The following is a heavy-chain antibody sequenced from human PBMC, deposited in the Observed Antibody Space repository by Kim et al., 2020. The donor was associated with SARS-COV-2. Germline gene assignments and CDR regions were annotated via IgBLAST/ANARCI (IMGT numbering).Heavy chain of an antibody. V-gene: IGHV3-30-3*01. CDR1: GFTFSSCA. CDR2: ISYDGSNK. J-gene: IGHJ6*01. Sequence: GGSLRLSCAASGFTFSSCAIHWVRQAPGKGLEWVAVISYDGSNKNYADSVKGRFTISRDNSKNTLYLQMNSLRAEDTARYYCTKDRWSRLRGLTYYY. D-gene: IGHD3-10*01. CDR3: TKDRWSRLRGLTYYY.